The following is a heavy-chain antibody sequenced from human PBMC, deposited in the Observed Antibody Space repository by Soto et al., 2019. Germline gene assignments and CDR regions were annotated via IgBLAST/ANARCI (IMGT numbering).Heavy chain of an antibody. CDR3: ASRYDMWSGYHSPVDY. CDR1: GYTFSVSY. CDR2: IDTSGNKI. J-gene: IGHJ4*01. V-gene: IGHV3-11*01. D-gene: IGHD3-3*01. Sequence: QVPLWESGGDLVKPGGSLRRSCAASGYTFSVSYMSWIRLAPGKGLEWFSFIDTSGNKIYYADSVKGRFPITRDNSKNSLYFDMNSRGYDDTAVNYCASRYDMWSGYHSPVDYWGHGTLVTVSS.